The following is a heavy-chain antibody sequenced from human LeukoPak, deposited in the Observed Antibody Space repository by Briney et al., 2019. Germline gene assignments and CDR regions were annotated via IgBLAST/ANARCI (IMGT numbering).Heavy chain of an antibody. V-gene: IGHV3-33*01. CDR1: GFTFSSYG. D-gene: IGHD2-2*01. CDR3: AASLPNIVVVPATKGPFGY. J-gene: IGHJ4*02. Sequence: GGSLRLSCAASGFTFSSYGMHWVRQAPGKGLEWVAVIWYDGSNKYYADSVKGRFTISRDNSKNTLYLQMNSLRAEDTAVYYCAASLPNIVVVPATKGPFGYWGQGALVTVSS. CDR2: IWYDGSNK.